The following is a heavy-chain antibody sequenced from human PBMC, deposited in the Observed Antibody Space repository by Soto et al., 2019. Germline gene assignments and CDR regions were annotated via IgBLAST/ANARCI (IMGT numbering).Heavy chain of an antibody. CDR3: ARAGEGSSFDY. CDR2: INHSGST. D-gene: IGHD6-13*01. CDR1: GGSFSGYY. Sequence: SETLSLTCAVYGGSFSGYYWSWIRQPPGKGLEWIGEINHSGSTNYNPSLKSRVTISVDTSKNQFSLKLSSVTAADTAVYYCARAGEGSSFDYWGQGTLVTVSS. J-gene: IGHJ4*02. V-gene: IGHV4-34*01.